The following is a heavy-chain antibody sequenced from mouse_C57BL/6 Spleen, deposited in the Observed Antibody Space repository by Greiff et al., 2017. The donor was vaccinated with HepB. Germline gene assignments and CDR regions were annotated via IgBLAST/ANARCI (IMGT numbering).Heavy chain of an antibody. CDR1: GFTFSNYW. J-gene: IGHJ2*01. D-gene: IGHD1-1*01. V-gene: IGHV6-3*01. CDR3: TIYYYGSSYLYYFDY. CDR2: IRLKSDNYAT. Sequence: EVHLVESGGGLVQPGGSMKLSCVASGFTFSNYWLNWVRQSPEKGLEWVAQIRLKSDNYATHYAESVKGRFTISRDDSKSSVYLQMNNLRAEDTGIYYCTIYYYGSSYLYYFDYWGQGTTLTVSS.